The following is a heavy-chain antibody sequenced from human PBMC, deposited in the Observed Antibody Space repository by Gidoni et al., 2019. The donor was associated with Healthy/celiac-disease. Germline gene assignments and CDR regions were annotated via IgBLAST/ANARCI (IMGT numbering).Heavy chain of an antibody. Sequence: QVQLVQSGAEVKKPGASVKVSCKVSGYTLTELSMHWVRQAPGKGLEWMGGFDPEDGETIYAQKFQGRVTMTEDTSTDTAYMELSSLRSEDTAVYYCATEQRRRIAAAGPHRCWFDPWGQGTLVTVSS. D-gene: IGHD6-13*01. J-gene: IGHJ5*02. CDR3: ATEQRRRIAAAGPHRCWFDP. CDR2: FDPEDGET. CDR1: GYTLTELS. V-gene: IGHV1-24*01.